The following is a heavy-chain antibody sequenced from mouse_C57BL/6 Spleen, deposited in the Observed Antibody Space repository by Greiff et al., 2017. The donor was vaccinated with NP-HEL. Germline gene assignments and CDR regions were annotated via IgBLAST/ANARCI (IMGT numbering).Heavy chain of an antibody. CDR1: GYAFSSSW. D-gene: IGHD2-13*01. J-gene: IGHJ2*01. Sequence: VPLQQSGPELVKPGASVKISCKASGYAFSSSWMNWVKQRPGKGLEWIGRIYPGDGDTNYNGKFKGKATLTADKSSSTAYMQLSSLNSEDSAVYFCANYDFGDFDYWGQVTTLTVSS. V-gene: IGHV1-82*01. CDR2: IYPGDGDT. CDR3: ANYDFGDFDY.